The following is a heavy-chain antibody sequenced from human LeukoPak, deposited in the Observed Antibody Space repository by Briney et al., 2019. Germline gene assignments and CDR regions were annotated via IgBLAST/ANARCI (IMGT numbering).Heavy chain of an antibody. CDR1: GFTFSSYA. CDR2: IRDSGDRT. J-gene: IGHJ4*02. V-gene: IGHV3-23*01. Sequence: GESLRLSCAASGFTFSSYAMSWVRQAPGKGLEWVSGIRDSGDRTYYADSVKGRFTISRDNSKNTLYLQVNSLRVEDTAVYYCAKLSWNDKGRFDCWGQGTLVTVSS. D-gene: IGHD1-1*01. CDR3: AKLSWNDKGRFDC.